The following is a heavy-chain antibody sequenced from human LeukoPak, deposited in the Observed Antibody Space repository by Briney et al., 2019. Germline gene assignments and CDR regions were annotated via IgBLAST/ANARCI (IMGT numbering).Heavy chain of an antibody. J-gene: IGHJ6*03. CDR2: IRYDGSNK. CDR1: GFNFRSYG. CDR3: AKDRENWNYYYYMDV. D-gene: IGHD1-1*01. V-gene: IGHV3-30*02. Sequence: GGSLRLSCAASGFNFRSYGMHWVRQALGKGLEWVTFIRYDGSNKYYADSVKGRFTISRDNSKNTLYLQMNSLRAEDTAVYYCAKDRENWNYYYYMDVWGKGTTVTVSS.